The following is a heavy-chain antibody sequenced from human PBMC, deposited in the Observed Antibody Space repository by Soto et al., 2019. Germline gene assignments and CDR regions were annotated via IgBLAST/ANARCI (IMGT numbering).Heavy chain of an antibody. CDR2: ISSGSTYT. Sequence: GGSLRLSCAASGFTFSDHYMTWIRQAPGKGLEWVSYISSGSTYTYSADSVKGRFTISRDNAKNSLYLQMNSLRAEDTAVYYCAKPPTNWKSPYYFDYWGQGTLVTVSS. D-gene: IGHD1-20*01. V-gene: IGHV3-11*03. J-gene: IGHJ4*02. CDR1: GFTFSDHY. CDR3: AKPPTNWKSPYYFDY.